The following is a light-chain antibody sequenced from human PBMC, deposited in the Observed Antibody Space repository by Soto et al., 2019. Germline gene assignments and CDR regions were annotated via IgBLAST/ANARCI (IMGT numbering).Light chain of an antibody. CDR3: QQYNNWPPWT. J-gene: IGKJ1*01. CDR1: QSVSSN. V-gene: IGKV3-15*01. CDR2: GAS. Sequence: EIVMTQSPATLSXSPXXXXXLSCRASQSVSSNLAWYQQKPGQAPRLLIYGASTRATGIPARFSGSGSGTEFTLTISSLQSEDFAVYYCQQYNNWPPWTFGQGTKVEIK.